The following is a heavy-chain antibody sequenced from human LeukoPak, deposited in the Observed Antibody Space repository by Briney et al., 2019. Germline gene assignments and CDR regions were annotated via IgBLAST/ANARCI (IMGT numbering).Heavy chain of an antibody. Sequence: GGSLRLSCAASGFTFSSYGMHWVRQAPGKGLEWVAVIWYDGSNKYYADSVKGRFTISRDNSKNTLYLQMNSLRAEDTAVYYCAKEIWDHRKALDYWGQGTLVTVSS. CDR1: GFTFSSYG. CDR2: IWYDGSNK. J-gene: IGHJ4*02. CDR3: AKEIWDHRKALDY. V-gene: IGHV3-33*06. D-gene: IGHD1-26*01.